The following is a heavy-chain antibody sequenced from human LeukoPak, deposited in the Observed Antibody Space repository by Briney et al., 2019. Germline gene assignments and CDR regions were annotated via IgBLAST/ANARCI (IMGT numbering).Heavy chain of an antibody. Sequence: SLRLSCAASGFSFSTHAMHLARQAPGNGLEWVAFVSYNGDTTYYAESVKGRFTISRDNSKSKLYLQMNSLRAEDSAVYYCARDLRMKYSSDYWGQGTLVTVSS. CDR1: GFSFSTHA. J-gene: IGHJ4*02. CDR2: VSYNGDTT. CDR3: ARDLRMKYSSDY. V-gene: IGHV3-30-3*01. D-gene: IGHD2-15*01.